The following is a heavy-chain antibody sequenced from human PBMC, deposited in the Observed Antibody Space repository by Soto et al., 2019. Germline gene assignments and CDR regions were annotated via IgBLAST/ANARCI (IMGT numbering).Heavy chain of an antibody. CDR2: ISAYNGNT. Sequence: ASVKVSCKASGYTFTSYGIGWVRQAPGQGLEWMGWISAYNGNTNYAQKLQGRVTMTTDTSTSTAYMELRSLRSDDTAVYYCATVSTYDSSGYYWDYYYGMDVWGQGTTVTVSS. V-gene: IGHV1-18*04. CDR1: GYTFTSYG. D-gene: IGHD3-22*01. CDR3: ATVSTYDSSGYYWDYYYGMDV. J-gene: IGHJ6*02.